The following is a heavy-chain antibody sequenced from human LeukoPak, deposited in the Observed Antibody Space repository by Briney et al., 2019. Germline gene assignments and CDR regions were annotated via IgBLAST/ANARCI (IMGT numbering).Heavy chain of an antibody. CDR3: ARRGYHDSSGYDY. CDR2: ISGRSADI. V-gene: IGHV3-21*06. D-gene: IGHD3-22*01. CDR1: GFTFSSYA. J-gene: IGHJ4*02. Sequence: PGGSLRLSCAASGFTFSSYAMNWVRQAPGKGLEWVSSISGRSADIYYADSVKGRFTISRDNAKNSVFLQMNNLRVEDTAIYYCARRGYHDSSGYDYWGQGTPVTVSS.